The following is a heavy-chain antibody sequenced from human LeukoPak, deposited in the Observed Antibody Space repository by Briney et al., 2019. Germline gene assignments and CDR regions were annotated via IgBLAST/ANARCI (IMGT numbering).Heavy chain of an antibody. V-gene: IGHV3-23*01. CDR3: AKGGWDRACGGDCYTDA. Sequence: GSLLLSCAASGFTFRSYAMNWVRQAPGKGLEWVSAISADGDGTHYADSVRGRFTISRDSSKSTLYLQMNSLKAEDTAVYYCAKGGWDRACGGDCYTDAWGQGTLVTVSS. CDR1: GFTFRSYA. CDR2: ISADGDGT. D-gene: IGHD2-21*02. J-gene: IGHJ5*02.